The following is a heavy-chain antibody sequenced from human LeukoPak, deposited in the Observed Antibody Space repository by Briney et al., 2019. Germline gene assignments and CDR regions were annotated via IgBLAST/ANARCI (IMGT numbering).Heavy chain of an antibody. Sequence: SPRLSCAASGFTFDDYAMHWVRQAPGKGLEWVSGISWNSGSIGYADSVKGRFTISRDNAKNSLYLQMNSLRAEDTALYYCAKAYDILTGYPSYFDYWGQGTLVTVSS. D-gene: IGHD3-9*01. CDR2: ISWNSGSI. CDR3: AKAYDILTGYPSYFDY. V-gene: IGHV3-9*01. CDR1: GFTFDDYA. J-gene: IGHJ4*02.